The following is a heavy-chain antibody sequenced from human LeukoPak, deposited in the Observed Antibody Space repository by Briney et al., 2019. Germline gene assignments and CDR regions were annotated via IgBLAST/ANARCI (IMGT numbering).Heavy chain of an antibody. J-gene: IGHJ4*02. V-gene: IGHV3-23*01. CDR2: ISGSGGST. D-gene: IGHD3-10*01. CDR1: GFTFSSYA. Sequence: PGGSLRLSCAASGFTFSSYAMSWVRQAPGKGLEWVSAISGSGGSTYYADSVNGRFTISRDNSKNTLYLQMNSLRAEDTAVYYCAKDRGSGSYYQERPFDYWGQGTLVTVSS. CDR3: AKDRGSGSYYQERPFDY.